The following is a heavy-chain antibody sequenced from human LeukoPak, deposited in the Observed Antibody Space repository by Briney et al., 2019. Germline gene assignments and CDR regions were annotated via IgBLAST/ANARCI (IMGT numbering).Heavy chain of an antibody. CDR2: ISSSSSTI. D-gene: IGHD3-22*01. J-gene: IGHJ4*02. V-gene: IGHV3-11*04. CDR3: ARGLTTKLDY. Sequence: PGGSLRLSGAASGFTFSDYYMSWIRQAPGKGLEGVSYISSSSSTIYYADSVKRRFTISSNDAKNALYLQINSLTVEDTAVYYCARGLTTKLDYWGQGTLVTVSS. CDR1: GFTFSDYY.